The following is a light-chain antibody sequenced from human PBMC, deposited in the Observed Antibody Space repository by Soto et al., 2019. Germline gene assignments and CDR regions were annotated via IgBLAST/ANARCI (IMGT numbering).Light chain of an antibody. V-gene: IGKV1-13*02. CDR2: DAS. J-gene: IGKJ2*01. CDR1: QGISSA. CDR3: QQFNSYPHNTYT. Sequence: AIQLTQSPSSLSASVGDRVTITCRASQGISSALAWYQQKPGEAPKLLIYDASSLESGVPSRFSGSGSGTDFTLTISSLQPEDFATYYCQQFNSYPHNTYTFGQATKLEIK.